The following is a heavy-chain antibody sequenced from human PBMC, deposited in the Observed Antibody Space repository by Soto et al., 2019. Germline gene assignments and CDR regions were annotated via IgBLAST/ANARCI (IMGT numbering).Heavy chain of an antibody. V-gene: IGHV3-48*01. Sequence: GGSLRLSCAASGFTFSSYSMNWVRQAPGKGLEWVSYISSSSTIYYADSVKGRFTISRDNAKNSLYLQMNSLRAEDTAVYYCARDRRYDYIWGSYRYTGLDEAFDIWGQGTMVTVSS. CDR2: ISSSSTI. J-gene: IGHJ3*02. CDR1: GFTFSSYS. D-gene: IGHD3-16*02. CDR3: ARDRRYDYIWGSYRYTGLDEAFDI.